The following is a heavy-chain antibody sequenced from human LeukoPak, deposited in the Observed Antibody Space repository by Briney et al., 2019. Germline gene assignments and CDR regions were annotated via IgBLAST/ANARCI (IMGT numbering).Heavy chain of an antibody. J-gene: IGHJ4*02. CDR3: ARDRSLYSSGWYLFDY. CDR2: ISSSSYI. D-gene: IGHD6-19*01. V-gene: IGHV3-21*01. Sequence: GGSLRLSCAASGFTFSSYSMNWVRQAPGKGLEWVSSISSSSYIHYADSVKGRFTISRDNSKNTLYLQMNSLRAEDTAVYYCARDRSLYSSGWYLFDYWGQGTLVTVSS. CDR1: GFTFSSYS.